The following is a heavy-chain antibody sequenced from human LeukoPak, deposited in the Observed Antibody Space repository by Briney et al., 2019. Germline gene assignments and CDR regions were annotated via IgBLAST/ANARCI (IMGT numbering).Heavy chain of an antibody. CDR2: INHSGST. D-gene: IGHD3-3*01. V-gene: IGHV4-34*01. J-gene: IGHJ4*02. Sequence: SETLSLTCAVYGGSFSGYYWSWIRQPPGKGLEWIGEINHSGSTNYNPSLKSRVTISVDTSKNQFSLKLSSVTAADTAVYYCAREVHGISIFGVVDWGQRTMLTVSS. CDR3: AREVHGISIFGVVD. CDR1: GGSFSGYY.